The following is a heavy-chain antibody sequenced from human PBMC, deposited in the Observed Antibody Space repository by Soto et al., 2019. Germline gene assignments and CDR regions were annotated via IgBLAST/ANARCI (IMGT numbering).Heavy chain of an antibody. D-gene: IGHD4-17*01. CDR1: GGSISNYY. J-gene: IGHJ4*02. CDR2: IYYSGST. V-gene: IGHV4-59*08. Sequence: QVQLQESGPGLVKPSETLSLTCTVSGGSISNYYWSWIRQPPGKGLEWIGYIYYSGSTNYNPSLNSRVTISVDTSKNQFSLKLSSVTAADTAVYYCARRYGALFDYWGQGTLVTVSS. CDR3: ARRYGALFDY.